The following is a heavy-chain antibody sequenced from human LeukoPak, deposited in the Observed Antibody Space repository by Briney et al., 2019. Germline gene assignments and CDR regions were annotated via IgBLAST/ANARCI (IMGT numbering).Heavy chain of an antibody. D-gene: IGHD3-10*01. CDR3: ARQGVLLWFGELSPGAFDI. Sequence: GGSLRLSCAASGFTVSSSYMSWVRQAPGRGLEWVSVIYSGGITYYADSVKGRFTISRDNSKNTLYLQMNSLRAEDTAVYYCARQGVLLWFGELSPGAFDIWGQGTMVTVSS. CDR1: GFTVSSSY. V-gene: IGHV3-66*04. CDR2: IYSGGIT. J-gene: IGHJ3*02.